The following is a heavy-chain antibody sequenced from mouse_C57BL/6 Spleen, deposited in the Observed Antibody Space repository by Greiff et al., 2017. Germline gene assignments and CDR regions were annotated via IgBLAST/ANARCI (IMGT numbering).Heavy chain of an antibody. CDR1: GFTFSDYY. D-gene: IGHD4-1*01. J-gene: IGHJ2*01. V-gene: IGHV5-16*01. Sequence: EVKLVESEGGLVQPGSSMKLSCTASGFTFSDYYMAWVRQVPEKGLEWVANINYDGSSTYYLDSLKSRFIISRDNAKNILYLQMSSLKSEDTATYYCARDWDVLDYWGQGTTLTVSS. CDR2: INYDGSST. CDR3: ARDWDVLDY.